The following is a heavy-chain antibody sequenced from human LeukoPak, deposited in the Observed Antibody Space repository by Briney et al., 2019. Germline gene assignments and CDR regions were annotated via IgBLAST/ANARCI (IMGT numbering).Heavy chain of an antibody. V-gene: IGHV3-53*01. CDR1: GFTVSSNY. Sequence: GGSMRLSCAAYGFTVSSNYMGWDRQAPGEGLKWDSVIYGDGSSYYADSVKGRFTISRDNSKSTLHLQMNSLRAEDTAVYYCARGEAVGYTVERLWWGQGTLVTVSS. CDR2: IYGDGSS. D-gene: IGHD5/OR15-5a*01. J-gene: IGHJ4*02. CDR3: ARGEAVGYTVERLW.